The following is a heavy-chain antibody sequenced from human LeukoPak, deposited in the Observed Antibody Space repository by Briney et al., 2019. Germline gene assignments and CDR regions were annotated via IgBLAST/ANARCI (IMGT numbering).Heavy chain of an antibody. CDR1: GFPFSFYA. J-gene: IGHJ5*02. CDR2: ISGSGDNT. CDR3: ATDPDPPHSWFDP. Sequence: PGGSLRLSCAASGFPFSFYAMSWVRQAPGKGLEWVSGISGSGDNTDYADSVRGRFIISRDNSKNTLYLQMNSLRAEDTSLYYCATDPDPPHSWFDPWGQGTLVTVSS. D-gene: IGHD3-3*02. V-gene: IGHV3-23*01.